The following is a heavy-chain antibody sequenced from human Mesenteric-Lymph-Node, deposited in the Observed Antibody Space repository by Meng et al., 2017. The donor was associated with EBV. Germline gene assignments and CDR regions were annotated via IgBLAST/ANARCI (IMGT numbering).Heavy chain of an antibody. CDR3: ASGNSEICFDH. J-gene: IGHJ5*02. Sequence: QVGPGQVEASANLPRASVDSCCKATSYRFNCNGISWVQQAPGQGLEWIGWISAYNRYTICGLKLQGRITMTAYSSTSRADMEVTRLTSDGAAVYYVASGNSEICFDHWGQGTLVTVSS. CDR2: ISAYNRYT. CDR1: SYRFNCNG. V-gene: IGHV1-18*04. D-gene: IGHD4-23*01.